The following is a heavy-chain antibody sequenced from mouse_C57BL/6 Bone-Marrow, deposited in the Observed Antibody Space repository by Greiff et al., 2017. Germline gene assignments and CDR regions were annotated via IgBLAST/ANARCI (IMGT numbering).Heavy chain of an antibody. J-gene: IGHJ4*01. CDR2: IYPGSGST. CDR3: ARASDGYYYAMDY. V-gene: IGHV1-55*01. D-gene: IGHD2-3*01. CDR1: GYTFTSYW. Sequence: QVQLQQPGAELVKPGASVKMSCTASGYTFTSYWITWVKQRPGQGLEWIGDIYPGSGSTNYNEKFKGKATLTVDTSSNTAYMQLSSLTSEDSAVYYCARASDGYYYAMDYWGQGTSVTVSS.